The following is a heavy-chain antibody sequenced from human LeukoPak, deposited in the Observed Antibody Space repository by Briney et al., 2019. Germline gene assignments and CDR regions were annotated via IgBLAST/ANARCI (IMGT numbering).Heavy chain of an antibody. CDR2: INPSGGST. D-gene: IGHD5-18*01. CDR1: GYTFTSYY. V-gene: IGHV1-46*01. Sequence: ASVKVSCKASGYTFTSYYMHWVRQAPGQGLEWMGIINPSGGSTSYAQKLQGRVTMTTDTSTSTAYMELRSLRSDDTAVYYCAREGGYSYGQTFDYWGQGTLVTVSS. CDR3: AREGGYSYGQTFDY. J-gene: IGHJ4*02.